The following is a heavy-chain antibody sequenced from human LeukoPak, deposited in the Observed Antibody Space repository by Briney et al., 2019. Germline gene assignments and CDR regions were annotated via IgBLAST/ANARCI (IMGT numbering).Heavy chain of an antibody. Sequence: GGSLRLSCAASGITFTSYAMGWVRQAPRGVLGWVSGRSSRGGSTNYADSVKGRFTISRDNSKNTLYLQMNSLRAEDTALYYCAKGWYYDVLTGYPGYYFDYWGQGTLVTVSS. J-gene: IGHJ4*02. D-gene: IGHD3-9*01. CDR3: AKGWYYDVLTGYPGYYFDY. V-gene: IGHV3-23*01. CDR1: GITFTSYA. CDR2: RSSRGGST.